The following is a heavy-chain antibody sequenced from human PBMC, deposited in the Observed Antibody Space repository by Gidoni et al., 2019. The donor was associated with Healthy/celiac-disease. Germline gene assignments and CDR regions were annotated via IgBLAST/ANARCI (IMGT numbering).Heavy chain of an antibody. CDR2: ISYDGSNK. CDR3: AKEGVSGGYSNSLDY. Sequence: QVQLVESGGGVVQPGRSLRLSCAASVFTFSSYGMHWVRQAPGKGLEWVAVISYDGSNKYYADSVKGRFTISRDNSKNTLYLQMNSLRAEDTAVYYCAKEGVSGGYSNSLDYWGQGTLVTVSS. CDR1: VFTFSSYG. D-gene: IGHD2-15*01. V-gene: IGHV3-30*18. J-gene: IGHJ4*02.